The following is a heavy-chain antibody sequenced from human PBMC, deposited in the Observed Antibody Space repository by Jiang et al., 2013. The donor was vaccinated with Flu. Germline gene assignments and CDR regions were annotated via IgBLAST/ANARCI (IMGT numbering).Heavy chain of an antibody. Sequence: NSGNTGYAQKFQGRVTMTRNTSISTAYMELSSLRSEDTAVYYCARMQGGSGWYKRVYYFDYWGQGTLVTVSS. CDR2: NSGNT. CDR3: ARMQGGSGWYKRVYYFDY. J-gene: IGHJ4*02. D-gene: IGHD6-19*01. V-gene: IGHV1-8*01.